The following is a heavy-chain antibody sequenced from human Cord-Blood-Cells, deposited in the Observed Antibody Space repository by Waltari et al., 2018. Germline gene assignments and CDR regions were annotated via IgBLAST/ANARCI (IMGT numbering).Heavy chain of an antibody. J-gene: IGHJ5*02. CDR1: GYTFTGYY. Sequence: QVQLVQSGVGVKKLGASVKASCKAFGYTFTGYYMHWVRQAPGQGLEWMGWINPNSGGTNYAQKFQGRVTMTRDTSISTAYMELSRLRSDDTAVYYCASSTGAAYNWFDPWGQGTLVTVSS. D-gene: IGHD6-13*01. V-gene: IGHV1-2*02. CDR2: INPNSGGT. CDR3: ASSTGAAYNWFDP.